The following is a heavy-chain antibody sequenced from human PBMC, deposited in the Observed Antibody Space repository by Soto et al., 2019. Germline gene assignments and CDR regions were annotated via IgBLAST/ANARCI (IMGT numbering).Heavy chain of an antibody. CDR3: ARRRAYSSGRGPTVGYFDY. J-gene: IGHJ4*02. V-gene: IGHV3-30-3*01. CDR1: GFTFSSYA. CDR2: ISYDGSNK. Sequence: QVQLVESGGGVVQPGRSLRLSCAASGFTFSSYAMHWVRQAPGKGLEWVAVISYDGSNKYYADSVKGRFTISRDNSKNTLYLQMNSLRAEDTAVYYCARRRAYSSGRGPTVGYFDYWGQGTLVTVSS. D-gene: IGHD6-19*01.